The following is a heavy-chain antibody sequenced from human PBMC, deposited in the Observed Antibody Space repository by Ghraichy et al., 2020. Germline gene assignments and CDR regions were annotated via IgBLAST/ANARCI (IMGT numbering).Heavy chain of an antibody. J-gene: IGHJ4*02. Sequence: GESLNISCAASGFTFSSYSMNWVRQAPGKGLEWVSSISSSSSYIYYADSVKGRFTISRDNAKNSLYLQMNSLRAEDTAVYYCARDRVVTRLFDYWGQGTLVTVSS. CDR1: GFTFSSYS. CDR2: ISSSSSYI. V-gene: IGHV3-21*01. CDR3: ARDRVVTRLFDY. D-gene: IGHD4-23*01.